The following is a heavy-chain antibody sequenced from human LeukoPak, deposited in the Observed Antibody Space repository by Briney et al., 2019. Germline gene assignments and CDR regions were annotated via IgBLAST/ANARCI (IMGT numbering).Heavy chain of an antibody. J-gene: IGHJ4*02. CDR3: ASSSSGWLHTVDY. D-gene: IGHD6-19*01. CDR1: GGTFSSYA. Sequence: ASVKVSCKASGGTFSSYAISWVRQAPGQGLEWMGGIIPIFGTANYAQKFQGRVTITADESTSTAYMELSSLRSEDTAVYYCASSSSGWLHTVDYWGQGTLVTISS. V-gene: IGHV1-69*13. CDR2: IIPIFGTA.